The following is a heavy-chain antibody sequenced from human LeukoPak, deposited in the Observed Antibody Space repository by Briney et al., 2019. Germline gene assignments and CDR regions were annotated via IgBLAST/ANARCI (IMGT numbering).Heavy chain of an antibody. D-gene: IGHD3-10*01. CDR2: IYHSGST. Sequence: SETLSLTCVVSGYSLSSSDWWSWVRQPPGKGLEWIGEIYHSGSTNYNPSFKSRVSVSVDKARNQFSLNVNSVTAADTAVYYCARVNMVRGVMAFDPWGQGILVSVSS. CDR1: GYSLSSSDW. V-gene: IGHV4-4*02. J-gene: IGHJ5*02. CDR3: ARVNMVRGVMAFDP.